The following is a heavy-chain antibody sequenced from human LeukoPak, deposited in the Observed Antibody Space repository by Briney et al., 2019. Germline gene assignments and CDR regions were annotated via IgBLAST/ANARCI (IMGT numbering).Heavy chain of an antibody. V-gene: IGHV4-59*01. J-gene: IGHJ6*04. D-gene: IGHD6-19*01. CDR2: IYYSGST. CDR3: ARGGSGSGMDV. CDR1: GGSISSYY. Sequence: SETLSLACTVSGGSISSYYWSWIRQPPGKGLEWIGYIYYSGSTNYNPSLKSRVTISVDTSKNQFSLKLSSVTAADTAVYYCARGGSGSGMDVWGKGTTVTVSS.